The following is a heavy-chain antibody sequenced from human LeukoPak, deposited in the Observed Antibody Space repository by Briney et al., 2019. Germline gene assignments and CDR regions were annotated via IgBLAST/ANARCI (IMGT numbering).Heavy chain of an antibody. CDR1: GESFIGYY. J-gene: IGHJ5*02. CDR3: ARGGWSGYYFEPTRPDWFDP. D-gene: IGHD3-3*01. Sequence: SETLSLTCAVYGESFIGYYWRWMSHPLGKGLEWIGQIKHRRSTNHNPSLKSRVTISVDASKIQFSLKLSSVAAADTAVYYCARGGWSGYYFEPTRPDWFDPWGQGTLVTVSS. V-gene: IGHV4-34*01. CDR2: IKHRRST.